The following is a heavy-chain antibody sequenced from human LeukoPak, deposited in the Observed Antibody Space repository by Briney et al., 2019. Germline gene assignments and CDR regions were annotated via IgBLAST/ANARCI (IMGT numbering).Heavy chain of an antibody. CDR3: ARDYDGSGSHPYYYYGMDV. CDR1: GFTFSNYW. J-gene: IGHJ6*02. CDR2: INRDGSER. V-gene: IGHV3-7*01. D-gene: IGHD3-10*01. Sequence: GGSLRLSCAASGFTFSNYWMTWVRQAPGKGLEWVANINRDGSERYYVDSVKGRFTISRDNSKNTLYLQMNSLRAEDTAVYYCARDYDGSGSHPYYYYGMDVWGQGTTVTVSS.